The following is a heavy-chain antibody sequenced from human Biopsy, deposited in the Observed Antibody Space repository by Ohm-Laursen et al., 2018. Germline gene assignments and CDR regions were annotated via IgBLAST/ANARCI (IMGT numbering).Heavy chain of an antibody. CDR3: ARDFNYDGGGSFNFDY. CDR1: GYTFTNYN. D-gene: IGHD3-22*01. CDR2: MNPNSGNT. Sequence: SVKVSCKAYGYTFTNYNVNWVRQATGQGLEWMGWMNPNSGNTGYAQKFQGRVTMTRNTSISTAYMELSSLTSVDTAVYYCARDFNYDGGGSFNFDYWGQGTLVTVSS. J-gene: IGHJ4*02. V-gene: IGHV1-8*01.